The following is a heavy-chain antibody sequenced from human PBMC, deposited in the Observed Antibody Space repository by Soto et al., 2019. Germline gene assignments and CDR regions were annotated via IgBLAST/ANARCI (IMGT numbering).Heavy chain of an antibody. V-gene: IGHV4-31*03. Sequence: PSETMSVTSTVSGGYISSGGYYWSWIKKHPGKGLEWIGYIYYSGSTYYNPSLKSRVTISVDTSKNQFSLKLSSVTAADTAVYYCARVFSDSSSFFDPWGQGTLVTVSS. CDR1: GGYISSGGYY. CDR2: IYYSGST. D-gene: IGHD6-13*01. CDR3: ARVFSDSSSFFDP. J-gene: IGHJ5*02.